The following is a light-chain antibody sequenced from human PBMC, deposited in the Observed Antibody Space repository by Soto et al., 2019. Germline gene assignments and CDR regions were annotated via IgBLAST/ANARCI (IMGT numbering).Light chain of an antibody. Sequence: EILMTQSPATLSVSPGERATLSCRASQGFSSNLAWYQQKPGQAPRLLIYGASTRATGIPARFSGSGSGTEFNLTIRSLQAEDFAIYYCQQYSGWPRTFGQGTKVEIK. CDR1: QGFSSN. CDR3: QQYSGWPRT. J-gene: IGKJ1*01. CDR2: GAS. V-gene: IGKV3-15*01.